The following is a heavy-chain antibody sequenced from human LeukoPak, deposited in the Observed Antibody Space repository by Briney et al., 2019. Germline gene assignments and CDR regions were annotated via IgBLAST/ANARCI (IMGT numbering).Heavy chain of an antibody. CDR3: AKDHQRGRIVVVPAAQGRSAFDY. Sequence: GGSLRLSCAASGFTFSSYAMSWVRQAPGKGLEWVSAISGSGGSTYYADSVEGRFTISRDNSKNTLYLQMNSLRAEDTAVYYCAKDHQRGRIVVVPAAQGRSAFDYWGQGTLVTVSS. J-gene: IGHJ4*02. V-gene: IGHV3-23*01. CDR1: GFTFSSYA. CDR2: ISGSGGST. D-gene: IGHD2-2*01.